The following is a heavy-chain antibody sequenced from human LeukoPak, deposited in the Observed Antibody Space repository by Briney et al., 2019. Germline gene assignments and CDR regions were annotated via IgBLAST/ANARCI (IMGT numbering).Heavy chain of an antibody. V-gene: IGHV1-69*04. Sequence: SVKVSCKASGGTFSSYAISWVRQAPGQGLEWMGRIIPMLGIANYAQKFQGRVTITADKSTSTAYMELSSLRSEDTAVYYCASGSGGIEQEAWFDPWGQGTLVTVSS. CDR3: ASGSGGIEQEAWFDP. J-gene: IGHJ5*02. D-gene: IGHD3-16*02. CDR1: GGTFSSYA. CDR2: IIPMLGIA.